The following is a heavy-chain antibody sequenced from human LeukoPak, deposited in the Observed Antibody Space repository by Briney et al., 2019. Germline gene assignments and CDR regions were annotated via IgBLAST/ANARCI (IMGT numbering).Heavy chain of an antibody. D-gene: IGHD4-17*01. CDR1: GGTFSSYA. J-gene: IGHJ5*02. V-gene: IGHV1-69*13. CDR2: IIPIFGTA. Sequence: SVKASCKASGGTFSSYAISWVRQAPGQGLEWMGGIIPIFGTANYAQKFQGRVTITADESTSTAYMELSSLRSEDTAVYYCARRTTVTNTYNWFDPWGQGTLVTVSS. CDR3: ARRTTVTNTYNWFDP.